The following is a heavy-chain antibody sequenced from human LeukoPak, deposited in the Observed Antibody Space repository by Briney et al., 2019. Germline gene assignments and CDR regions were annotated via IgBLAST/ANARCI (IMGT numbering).Heavy chain of an antibody. V-gene: IGHV3-30*03. CDR1: GFTFSSYG. J-gene: IGHJ4*02. CDR3: ARSYGSGSLLDY. Sequence: GRSLRLSCAASGFTFSSYGMHWVRQAPGKGLEWVAVISYDGSNTYYADSVKGRFTISRDNSKNTLYLQMNSLRAEDTAVYYCARSYGSGSLLDYWGQGTLVTVCS. D-gene: IGHD3-10*01. CDR2: ISYDGSNT.